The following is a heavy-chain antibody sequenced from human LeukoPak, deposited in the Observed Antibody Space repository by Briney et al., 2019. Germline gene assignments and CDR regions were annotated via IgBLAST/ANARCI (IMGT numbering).Heavy chain of an antibody. V-gene: IGHV1-8*03. CDR3: TRGAPGAYCSGGSCPYFDY. D-gene: IGHD2-15*01. Sequence: ASVKVSCKASGYTFSSYDINWVRQATGQGLEWMGWMNPISGNTGYAQKFQGRVTITRNTSISTAYMELSSLRSEDTAVYYCTRGAPGAYCSGGSCPYFDYWGQGTLVTVSS. CDR2: MNPISGNT. CDR1: GYTFSSYD. J-gene: IGHJ4*02.